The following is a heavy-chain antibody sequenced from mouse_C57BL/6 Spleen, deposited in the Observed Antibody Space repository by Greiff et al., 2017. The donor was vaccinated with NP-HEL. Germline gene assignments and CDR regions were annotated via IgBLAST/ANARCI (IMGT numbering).Heavy chain of an antibody. CDR2: IYPRSGNT. CDR3: SRNGSSLMDY. J-gene: IGHJ4*01. D-gene: IGHD1-1*01. CDR1: GYTFTSYG. Sequence: QVQLLQSGAELARPGGSVKLSCTASGYTFTSYGISWVQQTPGKGLEWVGEIYPRSGNTYYNEKFKGQATLSADKSSSTAYLELRSLTSEDSAVYFYSRNGSSLMDYWGQGTSVTVSS. V-gene: IGHV1-81*01.